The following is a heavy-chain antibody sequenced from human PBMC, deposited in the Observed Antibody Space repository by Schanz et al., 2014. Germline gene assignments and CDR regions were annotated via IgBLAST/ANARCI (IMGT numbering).Heavy chain of an antibody. J-gene: IGHJ4*02. Sequence: DLEESGGGLVQPGGSLRLSCAASGFTVSNNSMSWVRQAPGKGLECVSIIYSDGSTYYVDSVKGRFIISRDNSKNTVYLQMNSLRAEDTAVYYCARDPGGTKTHGLWGQGTLVTVSS. CDR3: ARDPGGTKTHGL. D-gene: IGHD2-15*01. V-gene: IGHV3-66*01. CDR2: IYSDGST. CDR1: GFTVSNNS.